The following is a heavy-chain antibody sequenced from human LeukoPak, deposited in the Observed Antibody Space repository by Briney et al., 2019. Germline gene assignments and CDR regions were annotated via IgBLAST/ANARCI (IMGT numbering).Heavy chain of an antibody. D-gene: IGHD5-18*01. CDR3: ARSVLGYSYGLHIDY. V-gene: IGHV4-59*01. CDR1: GGSISSYY. J-gene: IGHJ4*02. Sequence: SETLSLTCTVSGGSISSYYWSWIRQPPGKGLEWIGYIHYRGSTNYNPSLKSRVTISVDTSKNQFSLKLSSLTDADTAVYYCARSVLGYSYGLHIDYWGQGTLVTVS. CDR2: IHYRGST.